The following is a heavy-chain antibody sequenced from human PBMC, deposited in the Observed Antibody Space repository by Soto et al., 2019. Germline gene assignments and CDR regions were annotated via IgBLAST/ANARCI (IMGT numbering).Heavy chain of an antibody. CDR1: GFTFSSYA. CDR2: ISDSGGRT. D-gene: IGHD4-4*01. V-gene: IGHV3-23*01. CDR3: AKDHDYSISYPDY. Sequence: EVQLLESGGGLVQPGGSLRLSCSGSGFTFSSYAMSWVRQAPGKGLEWVSAISDSGGRTYYTDSVKGRFTISRDNSKSTLFLQMNSLRAEDTAVYYCAKDHDYSISYPDYWGQGTLVTVSS. J-gene: IGHJ4*02.